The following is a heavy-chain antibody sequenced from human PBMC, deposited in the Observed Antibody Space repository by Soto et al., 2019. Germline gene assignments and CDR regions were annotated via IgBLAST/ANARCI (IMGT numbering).Heavy chain of an antibody. J-gene: IGHJ1*01. CDR2: IWYDGSNK. CDR1: GFTCSSFV. CDR3: AKEYSTGLQYFQH. V-gene: IGHV3-33*06. Sequence: PGGSLRLSCAAFGFTCSSFVMHWVRQAPGKGLKWVAVIWYDGSNKYYADSVKGRFTISRDNSKNTVYLPMNSLRAEDTAVYYCAKEYSTGLQYFQHWGQASLVTVSS. D-gene: IGHD2-8*02.